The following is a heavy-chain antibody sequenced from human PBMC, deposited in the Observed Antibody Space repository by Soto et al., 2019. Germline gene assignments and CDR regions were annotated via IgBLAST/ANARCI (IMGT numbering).Heavy chain of an antibody. CDR1: GFTFSSYS. CDR3: ASPPYQRGSGWDDAFDI. V-gene: IGHV3-21*01. J-gene: IGHJ3*02. D-gene: IGHD6-19*01. CDR2: ISSSSSYI. Sequence: GGSLRLSCAASGFTFSSYSMNWVRQAPGKGLEWVSSISSSSSYIYYADSVKGRFTISRDNAKNSLYLQMNSLRAEDTAVYYCASPPYQRGSGWDDAFDIWGQGTMGTVAS.